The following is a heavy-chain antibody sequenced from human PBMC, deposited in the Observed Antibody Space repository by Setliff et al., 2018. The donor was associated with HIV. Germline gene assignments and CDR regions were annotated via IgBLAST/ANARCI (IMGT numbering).Heavy chain of an antibody. CDR3: ARIWGIPPLYYFDY. V-gene: IGHV1-46*01. Sequence: ASVKVSCKASGYTFTSYYIHWVRQAPGQGLEWMGRINPSGGSTSYAQKFQGRVSMTRDTSASAAYMDLSSLRSEDTAAYYCARIWGIPPLYYFDYWGQGTLVTVSS. D-gene: IGHD3-16*01. J-gene: IGHJ4*02. CDR2: INPSGGST. CDR1: GYTFTSYY.